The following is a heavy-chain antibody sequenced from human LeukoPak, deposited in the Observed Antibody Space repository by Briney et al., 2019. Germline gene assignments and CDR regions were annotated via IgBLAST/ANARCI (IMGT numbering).Heavy chain of an antibody. D-gene: IGHD2-21*02. Sequence: SETLSLTCAVYGGSFSGYYWSWIRQPPGKGLEWIGEINHSGSTNYKSSLKSRVTISVDASKSQFSLQLTSVTAADTAVYYCARGLGDSGGRRLSDLDYWGQGTLVTVSS. CDR1: GGSFSGYY. J-gene: IGHJ4*02. V-gene: IGHV4-34*01. CDR2: INHSGST. CDR3: ARGLGDSGGRRLSDLDY.